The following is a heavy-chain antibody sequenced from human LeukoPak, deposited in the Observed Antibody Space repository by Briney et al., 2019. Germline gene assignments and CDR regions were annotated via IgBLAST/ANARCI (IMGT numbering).Heavy chain of an antibody. J-gene: IGHJ5*02. CDR1: GFTFSSYW. CDR2: INSDGSST. V-gene: IGHV3-74*01. D-gene: IGHD1-1*01. CDR3: TKDRTGTTGRDWLDP. Sequence: PGGTLRLSCAASGFTFSSYWVHWVRQAPGKGLVWVSRINSDGSSTRYADSVKGRFTISRDNTKNTLYLQMNSLRAEDTAVYYCTKDRTGTTGRDWLDPWGQGTLVTVSS.